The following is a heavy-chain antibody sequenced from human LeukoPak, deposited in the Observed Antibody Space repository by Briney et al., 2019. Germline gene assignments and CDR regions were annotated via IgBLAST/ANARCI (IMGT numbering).Heavy chain of an antibody. Sequence: SETLSLTCNVSGDSISHNYWSWIRQPPGEGLEWIGYVYYSGSTKYNPSLKSRVTMSVDTSKNQNSLNLRSVTAADTAVYYCARTPYGTRFDYWGQGTLVTVSS. V-gene: IGHV4-59*01. CDR2: VYYSGST. J-gene: IGHJ4*02. CDR3: ARTPYGTRFDY. CDR1: GDSISHNY. D-gene: IGHD2-15*01.